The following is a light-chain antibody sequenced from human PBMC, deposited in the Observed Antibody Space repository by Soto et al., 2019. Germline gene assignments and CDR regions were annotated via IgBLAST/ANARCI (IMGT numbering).Light chain of an antibody. CDR1: RTINTY. V-gene: IGKV1-39*01. J-gene: IGKJ4*01. Sequence: DVRMTQSPSSLSASVGDTITITCRASRTINTYLNWFQQKPGEPPRLLIYGASTLHDRVTSRFSGSGSGADFTLTISGLQLEDFASYHFQQTNRDISLGGGTKV. CDR3: QQTNRDIS. CDR2: GAS.